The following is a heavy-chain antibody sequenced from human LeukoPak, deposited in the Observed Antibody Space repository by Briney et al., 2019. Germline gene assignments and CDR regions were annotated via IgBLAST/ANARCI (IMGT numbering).Heavy chain of an antibody. J-gene: IGHJ4*02. V-gene: IGHV3-30*02. CDR3: TRNQGYCTGGGCYIDY. CDR2: IRYDGTNK. Sequence: GGSLRLSCAASGFTFASYGMHWVRHAPGKGLEWVALIRYDGTNKYYTDSVKGRFTISKDNSKNTLYLQMNSLRAEDTAVYYCTRNQGYCTGGGCYIDYWGQGTLVTVSS. CDR1: GFTFASYG. D-gene: IGHD2-8*02.